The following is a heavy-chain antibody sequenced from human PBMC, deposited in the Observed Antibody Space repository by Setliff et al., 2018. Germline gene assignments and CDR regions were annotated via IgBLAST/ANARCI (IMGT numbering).Heavy chain of an antibody. CDR1: GGTFSSYA. Sequence: ASVKVSCKASGGTFSSYAISWVRQAPGQGLEWMGGIIPIFGTANYAQKFQGRVTITTDESTSTAYMELSSLRSEDTAVYYCASSRDGYNYGYWGQGTLVTVSS. CDR2: IIPIFGTA. J-gene: IGHJ4*02. CDR3: ASSRDGYNYGY. V-gene: IGHV1-69*05. D-gene: IGHD5-12*01.